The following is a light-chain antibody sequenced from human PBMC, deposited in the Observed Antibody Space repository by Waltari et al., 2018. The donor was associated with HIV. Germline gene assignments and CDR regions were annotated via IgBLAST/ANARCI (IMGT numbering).Light chain of an antibody. Sequence: QSVLTQPPSASGTPGQRVTISCSGSSSNIGSKTVNWYQQLPGTAPNLLIYYNNQRPSGVPDRFSGSKSGTSASLAISGLQSEDEADYYCAAWDRSLNGPVFGTGTKVTVL. CDR3: AAWDRSLNGPV. J-gene: IGLJ1*01. CDR1: SSNIGSKT. V-gene: IGLV1-44*01. CDR2: YNN.